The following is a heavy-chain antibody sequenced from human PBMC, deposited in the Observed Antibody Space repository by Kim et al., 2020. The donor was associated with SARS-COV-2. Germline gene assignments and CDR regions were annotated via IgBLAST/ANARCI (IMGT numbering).Heavy chain of an antibody. D-gene: IGHD1-26*01. CDR3: ARDMGIVGALDY. Sequence: GGSLRLSCAASGFTFSSYGMHWVRQAPGKGLEWVAVISYDGSNKYYADSVKGRFTISRDNSKNTLYLQMNSLRAEDTAVYYCARDMGIVGALDYWGQGTLVTVSS. CDR2: ISYDGSNK. CDR1: GFTFSSYG. V-gene: IGHV3-33*05. J-gene: IGHJ4*02.